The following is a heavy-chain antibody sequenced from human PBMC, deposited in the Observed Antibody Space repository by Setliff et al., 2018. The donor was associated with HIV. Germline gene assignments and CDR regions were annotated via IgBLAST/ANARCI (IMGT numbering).Heavy chain of an antibody. J-gene: IGHJ4*02. D-gene: IGHD3-16*02. Sequence: PSETLSLTCTVSGGSISSGGYYWSWIRQHPGKGLEWIGYIYYSGSTYYNPSLKSRVTISVDTSKNQFSLKLSPVTAADTAVYYCARAAPYYDYVWGSYRHFDYWGQGTLVTVS. CDR3: ARAAPYYDYVWGSYRHFDY. CDR2: IYYSGST. CDR1: GGSISSGGYY. V-gene: IGHV4-31*03.